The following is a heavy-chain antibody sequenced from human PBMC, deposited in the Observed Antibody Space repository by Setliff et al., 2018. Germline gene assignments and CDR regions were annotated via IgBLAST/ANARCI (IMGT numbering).Heavy chain of an antibody. CDR1: GFTFSDYY. D-gene: IGHD3-3*01. J-gene: IGHJ4*02. CDR2: ISRGGNTI. Sequence: AGGSLRLSCAASGFTFSDYYMNWIRQAPGKGLEWVSYISRGGNTIYYADSVKGRFTISRDNAKNSLYLQMNSLRAEDTAVYYCAREEDYNFWSGYSDWGQGTLVTVSS. CDR3: AREEDYNFWSGYSD. V-gene: IGHV3-11*04.